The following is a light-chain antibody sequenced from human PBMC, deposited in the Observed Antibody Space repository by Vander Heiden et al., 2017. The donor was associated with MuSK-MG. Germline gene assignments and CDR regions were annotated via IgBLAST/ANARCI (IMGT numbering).Light chain of an antibody. V-gene: IGKV1-NL1*01. CDR1: QDISNS. CDR2: TAS. CDR3: QQYDDTLALT. J-gene: IGKJ4*01. Sequence: DIQMTQSPSSLSASVGDRVTITCRASQDISNSLAWYQQKPGKAPTLLISTASTVESGVPSRFSGRGSGADYTLTISGLQPEDFAIYYCQQYDDTLALTFGGGTKVEI.